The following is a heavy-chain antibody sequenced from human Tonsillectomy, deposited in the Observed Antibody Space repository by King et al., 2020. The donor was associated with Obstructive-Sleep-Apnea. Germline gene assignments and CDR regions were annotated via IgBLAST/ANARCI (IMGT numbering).Heavy chain of an antibody. Sequence: QVQLQQWGAGLLKPSETLSLTCAVSGGSFSDYYWTWIRQPPGKGLEWIGEVNHSGSTNYNPSVKSRFTMSVDTSKNQFSLKLTSVTAADTAIYYCAALNYSYYGMDVWGQGTTVTVSS. V-gene: IGHV4-34*01. J-gene: IGHJ6*02. CDR3: AALNYSYYGMDV. CDR1: GGSFSDYY. CDR2: VNHSGST.